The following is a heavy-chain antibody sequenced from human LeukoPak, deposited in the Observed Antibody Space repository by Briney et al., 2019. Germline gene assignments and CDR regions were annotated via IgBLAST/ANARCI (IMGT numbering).Heavy chain of an antibody. Sequence: ASETLSLTCAVYGGSFSGYYWSWIRQPPGKGLEWIGEINHSGSTNYKPSLKSRVTISVDTSKNQFSLKLSSVTAADTAVYYCARVGGDYGSGSYCLTSWGQGTLVTVSS. D-gene: IGHD3-10*01. CDR2: INHSGST. J-gene: IGHJ5*02. V-gene: IGHV4-34*01. CDR1: GGSFSGYY. CDR3: ARVGGDYGSGSYCLTS.